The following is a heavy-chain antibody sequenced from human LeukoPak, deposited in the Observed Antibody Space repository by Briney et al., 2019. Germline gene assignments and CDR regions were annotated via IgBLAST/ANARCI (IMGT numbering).Heavy chain of an antibody. CDR3: ARTAYYDFWSRYYPDAFDI. D-gene: IGHD3-3*01. CDR1: GYTFTSYG. Sequence: AAVKVSCKASGYTFTSYGISWVRQAPGQGLEWRGWISAYKGNTNCAQKLQGRVTMTTDPSTSTAYMELRSLRSHDTALYYCARTAYYDFWSRYYPDAFDIWGQGTMAPVSS. CDR2: ISAYKGNT. J-gene: IGHJ3*02. V-gene: IGHV1-18*01.